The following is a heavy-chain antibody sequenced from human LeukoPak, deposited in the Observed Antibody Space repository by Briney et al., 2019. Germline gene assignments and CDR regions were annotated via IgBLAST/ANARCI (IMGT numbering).Heavy chain of an antibody. Sequence: PSETLSLTCTVPGGSISSYYWSWIRQPPGKGLEWIGYIYTSESTNYNPSLKSRVTISVDTSKNQFSLKLSSVTAADTAVYYCARLADLGATTSLGAFDIWGQGTMVTVSS. D-gene: IGHD1-26*01. CDR3: ARLADLGATTSLGAFDI. CDR2: IYTSEST. J-gene: IGHJ3*02. V-gene: IGHV4-4*09. CDR1: GGSISSYY.